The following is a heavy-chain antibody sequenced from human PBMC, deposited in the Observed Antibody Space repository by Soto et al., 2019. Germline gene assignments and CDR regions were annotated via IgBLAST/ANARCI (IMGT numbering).Heavy chain of an antibody. Sequence: SETLSLTCTVSGGSVSSGTYYWSWIRQPPGKGLEWIGYIYYPGSTNYNPSLKSRVTISIDTSKNQFSLKLSSVTAADTAVFYCARSLGTVYDSLPDYWGQGTLVTVSS. V-gene: IGHV4-61*01. D-gene: IGHD3-22*01. CDR2: IYYPGST. CDR3: ARSLGTVYDSLPDY. J-gene: IGHJ4*01. CDR1: GGSVSSGTYY.